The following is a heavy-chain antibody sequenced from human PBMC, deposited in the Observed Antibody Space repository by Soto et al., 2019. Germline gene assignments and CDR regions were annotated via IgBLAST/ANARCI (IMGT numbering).Heavy chain of an antibody. J-gene: IGHJ1*01. CDR2: ISGSGGST. CDR3: AKDYGWGGYISSQYFQH. D-gene: IGHD6-6*01. Sequence: GGSLRLSCAASGFTFSSYAMSWVRQAPGKGLEWVSAISGSGGSTYYADSVKGRFTISRDNSKNTLYLQMNSLRAEDTAVYYCAKDYGWGGYISSQYFQHWGQGTLVTVSS. V-gene: IGHV3-23*01. CDR1: GFTFSSYA.